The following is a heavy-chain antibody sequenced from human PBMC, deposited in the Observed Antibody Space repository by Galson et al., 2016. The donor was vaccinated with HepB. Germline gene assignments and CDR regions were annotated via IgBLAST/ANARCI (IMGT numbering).Heavy chain of an antibody. Sequence: SLRLSCAASGFIFSNYGMHWVRQSPGKGLEWVAVIWLDGSNHYYADSVKGRFTTSRDNSKNTLYLQMNSLRAEDTAVYHCAKDPSSGWYKYYHGMDVWGQGTTVTVSS. V-gene: IGHV3-33*06. D-gene: IGHD6-19*01. J-gene: IGHJ6*02. CDR1: GFIFSNYG. CDR3: AKDPSSGWYKYYHGMDV. CDR2: IWLDGSNH.